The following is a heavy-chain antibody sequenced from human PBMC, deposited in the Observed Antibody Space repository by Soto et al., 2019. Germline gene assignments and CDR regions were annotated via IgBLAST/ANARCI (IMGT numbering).Heavy chain of an antibody. Sequence: PSETLSLTCAVYGGSFSGYYWSWIRQPPGKGLEWIGEINHSGSTNYNPSLKSRVTISVDTSKNQFSLKLSSVTAADTAVYYCARVYAKDRYCSGGSRPTGTLWFDPWGQGTLVTVSS. D-gene: IGHD2-15*01. CDR3: ARVYAKDRYCSGGSRPTGTLWFDP. J-gene: IGHJ5*02. CDR2: INHSGST. CDR1: GGSFSGYY. V-gene: IGHV4-34*01.